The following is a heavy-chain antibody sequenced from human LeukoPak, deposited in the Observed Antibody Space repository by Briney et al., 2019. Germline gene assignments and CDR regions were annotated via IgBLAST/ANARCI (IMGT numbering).Heavy chain of an antibody. CDR3: ARVLFYSSGNKSNRVDY. CDR1: GYTFTSNS. CDR2: INPDSGGT. Sequence: ASVKVSCKASGYTFTSNSINWVRQAPGQGLEWMGWINPDSGGTNYAQKFQGRVTMTRDTSIRTAYMELSRLRSDDTAVYYCARVLFYSSGNKSNRVDYWGQGTLVTVSS. D-gene: IGHD6-19*01. V-gene: IGHV1-2*02. J-gene: IGHJ4*02.